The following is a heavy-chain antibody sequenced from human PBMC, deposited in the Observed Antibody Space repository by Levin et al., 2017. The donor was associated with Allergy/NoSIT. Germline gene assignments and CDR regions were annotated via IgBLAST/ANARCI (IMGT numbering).Heavy chain of an antibody. Sequence: SETLSLTCSISGDSISISAYYWSWIRQPPGKGLEWIGSIHVSGLTSYNPALKGRLSISFCTCKNSCSLSLSSVTATDSAVDFCGRDLRATTETTKNYYCMDLWGQGTTVTVSS. CDR2: IHVSGLT. D-gene: IGHD4-11*01. CDR1: GDSISISAYY. CDR3: GRDLRATTETTKNYYCMDL. J-gene: IGHJ6*02. V-gene: IGHV4-31*03.